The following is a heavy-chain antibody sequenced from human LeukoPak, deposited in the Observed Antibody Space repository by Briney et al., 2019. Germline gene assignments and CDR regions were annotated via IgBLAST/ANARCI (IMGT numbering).Heavy chain of an antibody. Sequence: SSVSVSCKPSGGTVSSYAISWVRQAPGQGLKWRGGIIPIFGTANYPQKLQGRVKITTDDPKSTAYMELSSLRSEDTAVYYCARARGIAARADAFDIWGQGPMVPVSS. J-gene: IGHJ3*02. CDR2: IIPIFGTA. V-gene: IGHV1-69*05. CDR1: GGTVSSYA. D-gene: IGHD6-6*01. CDR3: ARARGIAARADAFDI.